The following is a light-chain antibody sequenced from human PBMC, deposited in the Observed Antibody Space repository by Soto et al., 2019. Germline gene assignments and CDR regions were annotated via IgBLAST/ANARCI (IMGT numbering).Light chain of an antibody. CDR3: AAWDDSLNGVV. CDR2: SNN. Sequence: QPVLTQPPSASGTPGQRVTISCSGSSSNIGSNTVNWYQQLPGTAPKLLIYSNNQRPSGVPDRFSGSKSGTSASLAISGLPSEDEADYYCAAWDDSLNGVVFGGGTQLTVL. V-gene: IGLV1-44*01. CDR1: SSNIGSNT. J-gene: IGLJ2*01.